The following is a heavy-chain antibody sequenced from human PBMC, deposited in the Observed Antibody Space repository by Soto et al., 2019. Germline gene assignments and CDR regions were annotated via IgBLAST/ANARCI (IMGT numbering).Heavy chain of an antibody. J-gene: IGHJ6*02. D-gene: IGHD1-26*01. V-gene: IGHV5-10-1*01. CDR1: GYSFTSYW. CDR3: ARHGIRDEYYYYGMDV. CDR2: IDPSDSYT. Sequence: GESLKISCKGSGYSFTSYWISWVRQMPGKGLEWMGRIDPSDSYTNYSPSFQGHVTISADKSISTAYLQWSGLKASDTAMYYCARHGIRDEYYYYGMDVWGQGTTVTVSS.